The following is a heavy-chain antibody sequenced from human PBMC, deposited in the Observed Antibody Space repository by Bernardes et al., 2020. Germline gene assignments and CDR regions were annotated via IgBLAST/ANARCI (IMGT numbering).Heavy chain of an antibody. CDR2: IRSAASGGAT. V-gene: IGHV3-49*04. Sequence: SLSLSCTGSGFRFGDYALTWVRQAPGKGLEWVGFIRSAASGGATEYATSVKGRFIISRDDSKSIVYLQMNSLKIEDTAVYYCSRDSPSVVRGVSLDYWGQGSLVTVSS. CDR3: SRDSPSVVRGVSLDY. CDR1: GFRFGDYA. J-gene: IGHJ4*02. D-gene: IGHD3-10*01.